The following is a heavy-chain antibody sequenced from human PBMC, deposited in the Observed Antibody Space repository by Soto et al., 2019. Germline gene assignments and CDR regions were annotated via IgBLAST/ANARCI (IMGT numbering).Heavy chain of an antibody. CDR2: IIPIFGTA. D-gene: IGHD6-19*01. J-gene: IGHJ3*02. CDR3: ASHGGPGYSGGCSAFDI. V-gene: IGHV1-69*06. Sequence: SVKVSCKASGGTFSSYAISWVRQAPGQGLEWMGGIIPIFGTANYAQKFQGRVTITADKSTSTAYMELSSLRSEDTAVYYCASHGGPGYSGGCSAFDIWGQGTMVTVSS. CDR1: GGTFSSYA.